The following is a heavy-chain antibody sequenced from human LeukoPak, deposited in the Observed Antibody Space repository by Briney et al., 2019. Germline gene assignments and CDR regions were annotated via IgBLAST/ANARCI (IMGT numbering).Heavy chain of an antibody. J-gene: IGHJ4*02. Sequence: GGSLRLSCAASGFTFSSYWMSWVRQAPGKGLEWVAHIKEDESDEYYVDSVRGRFTASRDNAKNSVNLQMNSLRVKDTAVYYCARWRGRQSEFDYWGQGTLVTVS. V-gene: IGHV3-7*01. CDR3: ARWRGRQSEFDY. CDR1: GFTFSSYW. D-gene: IGHD1-1*01. CDR2: IKEDESDE.